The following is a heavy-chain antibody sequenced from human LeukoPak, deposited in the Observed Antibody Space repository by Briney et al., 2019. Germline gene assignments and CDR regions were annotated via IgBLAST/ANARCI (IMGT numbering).Heavy chain of an antibody. CDR3: ARGGSSCYGCHNWFDP. J-gene: IGHJ5*02. Sequence: SETLSLTCSVSGDSIRNYYWSWIRQSPGKGLEWIGYVGKSGSTNYNPSFKSRVIVSSDTSRNEFSLNLNSVTAADTAIYYCARGGSSCYGCHNWFDPWGQGTRVTVSS. CDR1: GDSIRNYY. D-gene: IGHD2-2*01. CDR2: VGKSGST. V-gene: IGHV4-59*01.